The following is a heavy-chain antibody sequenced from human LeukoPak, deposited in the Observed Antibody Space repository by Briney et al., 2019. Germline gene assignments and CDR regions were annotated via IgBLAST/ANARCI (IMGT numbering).Heavy chain of an antibody. CDR1: GYTFTNYY. J-gene: IGHJ3*02. Sequence: ASVKVSCKASGYTFTNYYMHWVRQAPGQGLEWMGIINPSGGGTTYAQKLQGRVTMTTDTSTSTAYMELRSLRSDDTAVYYCARSPILSAKIDIWGQGTMVTVSS. CDR2: INPSGGGT. CDR3: ARSPILSAKIDI. D-gene: IGHD3-10*01. V-gene: IGHV1-46*01.